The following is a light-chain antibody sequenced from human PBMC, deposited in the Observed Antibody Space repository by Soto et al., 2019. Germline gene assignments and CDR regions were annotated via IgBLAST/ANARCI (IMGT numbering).Light chain of an antibody. CDR1: NSDVGGYNY. CDR3: SSYTISSTRV. CDR2: EVS. Sequence: QSVLTQPASVSGSPGQSITISCTGTNSDVGGYNYVSWYQQHPGKAPKLMIYEVSNRPSGVSNRFSGSKSGNTASLTISGLQAEDEADYYCSSYTISSTRVFGGGTKLTVL. V-gene: IGLV2-14*01. J-gene: IGLJ3*02.